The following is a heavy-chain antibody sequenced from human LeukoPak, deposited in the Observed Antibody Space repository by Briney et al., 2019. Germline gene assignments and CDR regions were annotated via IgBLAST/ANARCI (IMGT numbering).Heavy chain of an antibody. J-gene: IGHJ4*02. V-gene: IGHV1-2*02. D-gene: IGHD5-24*01. Sequence: GASVKVSCKASGGTFSSYAISWVRQAPGQGLEWMGWINPNSGGTNYAQKFQGRVTMTRDTSISTAYMELSRLGSDDTAVYYCARLLREMATAFDYWGQGTLVTVSS. CDR1: GGTFSSYA. CDR3: ARLLREMATAFDY. CDR2: INPNSGGT.